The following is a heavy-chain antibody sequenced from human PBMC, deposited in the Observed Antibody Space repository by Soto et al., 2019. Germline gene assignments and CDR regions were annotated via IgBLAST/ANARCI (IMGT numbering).Heavy chain of an antibody. CDR1: GYTFTSYA. Sequence: GASVKVSCKASGYTFTSYAMHWVRQAPGQRLEWMGWINAGNGNTKYSQKFQGRVTITRDTSASTAYMELSSLRSEDTAVYYCARGVECISISCYRYNWFDPWGQGTLVTVS. CDR3: ARGVECISISCYRYNWFDP. CDR2: INAGNGNT. V-gene: IGHV1-3*01. D-gene: IGHD2-2*01. J-gene: IGHJ5*02.